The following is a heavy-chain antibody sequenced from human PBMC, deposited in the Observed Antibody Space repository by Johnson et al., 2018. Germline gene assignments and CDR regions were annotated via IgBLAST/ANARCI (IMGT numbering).Heavy chain of an antibody. CDR1: GGSINSYY. J-gene: IGHJ3*02. CDR3: AGGHPYDAFGI. V-gene: IGHV4-59*01. D-gene: IGHD6-25*01. Sequence: QVQLQESGPGLVKPSETLSLTCTVSGGSINSYYWSWIRQPPGQGLEWIGYLYYRGGSNYNPSPKRRVTISVDTSKNQFSLRLSSVAAADTALYYCAGGHPYDAFGIWGQGTMVTVSS. CDR2: LYYRGGS.